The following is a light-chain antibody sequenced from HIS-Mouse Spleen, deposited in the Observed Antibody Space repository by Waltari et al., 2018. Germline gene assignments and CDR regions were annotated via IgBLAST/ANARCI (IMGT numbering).Light chain of an antibody. CDR3: QAWDG. CDR1: KLGDKY. CDR2: QDS. V-gene: IGLV3-1*01. Sequence: SYELTQPPSVSVSPGQTASITRSGDKLGDKYSSWYPQKPGQSPGLVIYQDSKRPSGIPERFSGSNSGNTATLTISGTQAMDEADYYCQAWDGFGGGTKLTVL. J-gene: IGLJ2*01.